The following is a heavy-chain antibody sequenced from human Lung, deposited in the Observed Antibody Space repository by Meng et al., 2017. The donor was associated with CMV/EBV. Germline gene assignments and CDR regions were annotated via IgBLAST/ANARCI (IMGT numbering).Heavy chain of an antibody. D-gene: IGHD1-1*01. V-gene: IGHV3-30*02. Sequence: GGSXRLXXAASGFTFSNYGMHWVRQAPGKGLEWVAYIRFDGTQTYYSDSVKGRFAIFRDNSKNTLYLQMHSLTTEDTAMFYCAKVAESTTSPYNYFGAWGQGXLVTVSS. CDR1: GFTFSNYG. CDR3: AKVAESTTSPYNYFGA. CDR2: IRFDGTQT. J-gene: IGHJ5*02.